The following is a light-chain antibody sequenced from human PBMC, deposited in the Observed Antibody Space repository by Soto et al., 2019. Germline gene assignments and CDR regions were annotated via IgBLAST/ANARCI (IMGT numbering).Light chain of an antibody. CDR3: QQNNKWPPVT. V-gene: IGKV3-15*01. Sequence: EVVMTQSPATVSVSPGEGVTLSCRASQTISNDLAWYQQKPGQAPRLLIYGASTRATGVRASFSGGGSGTEFTLTISSLQSEDFAFYYCQQNNKWPPVTFGGGTKVEIK. CDR1: QTISND. CDR2: GAS. J-gene: IGKJ4*01.